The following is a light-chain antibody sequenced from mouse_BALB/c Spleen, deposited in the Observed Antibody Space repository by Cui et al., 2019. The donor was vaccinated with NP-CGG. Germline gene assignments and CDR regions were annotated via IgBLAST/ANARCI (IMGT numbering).Light chain of an antibody. Sequence: QAVVTQESALTTSPGETVTLTCRSSTGVVTTSNYANWVQEKPDHLFTGLIGGTNNRPPGVPARFSGSLIGDKAALTITGAQTEDEAIYFCALWYSNHWVFGGGTKLNVL. CDR1: TGVVTTSNY. V-gene: IGLV1*01. CDR2: GTN. CDR3: ALWYSNHWV. J-gene: IGLJ1*01.